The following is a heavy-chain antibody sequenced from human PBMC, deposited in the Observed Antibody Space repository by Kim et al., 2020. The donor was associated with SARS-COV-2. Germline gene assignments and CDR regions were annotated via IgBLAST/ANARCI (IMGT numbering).Heavy chain of an antibody. D-gene: IGHD6-13*01. Sequence: GGSLRLSCAASGFTFSSYGMHWVRQAPGKGLEWVAVIWYDGSNKYYADSVKGRFTISRDNSKNTLYLQMNSLRAEDTSVYYCARDHSSSHDAFDIWGQGTMVTVPS. CDR1: GFTFSSYG. V-gene: IGHV3-33*01. CDR2: IWYDGSNK. CDR3: ARDHSSSHDAFDI. J-gene: IGHJ3*02.